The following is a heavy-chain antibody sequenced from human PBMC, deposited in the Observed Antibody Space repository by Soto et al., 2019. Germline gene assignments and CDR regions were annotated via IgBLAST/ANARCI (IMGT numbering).Heavy chain of an antibody. D-gene: IGHD3-10*01. CDR1: GYNFINYG. V-gene: IGHV1-18*01. J-gene: IGHJ4*02. CDR2: ISVHNGST. Sequence: ASVKVSCKASGYNFINYGITWVLQAPGQGLEWMGWISVHNGSTNYAQKLQGRVTMTTDTSTSTAYMELRSLRSDDTAVYYCVRDLDGSGSYYTDYWGPGTLVTVCS. CDR3: VRDLDGSGSYYTDY.